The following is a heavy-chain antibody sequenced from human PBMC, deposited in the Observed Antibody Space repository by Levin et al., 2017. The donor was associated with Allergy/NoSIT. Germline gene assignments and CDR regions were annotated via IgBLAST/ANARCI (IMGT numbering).Heavy chain of an antibody. J-gene: IGHJ5*02. CDR1: GFTFSSYG. CDR2: VSYDGSNK. CDR3: AKGDSSGYYSTNWFDP. Sequence: PGGSLRLSCAASGFTFSSYGMHWVRQAPGKGLEWVAVVSYDGSNKYYADSVKGRFTISRDNPKNTLSLPMNSLRAEDTAVYYCAKGDSSGYYSTNWFDPWGQGTLVTVSS. V-gene: IGHV3-30*18. D-gene: IGHD3-22*01.